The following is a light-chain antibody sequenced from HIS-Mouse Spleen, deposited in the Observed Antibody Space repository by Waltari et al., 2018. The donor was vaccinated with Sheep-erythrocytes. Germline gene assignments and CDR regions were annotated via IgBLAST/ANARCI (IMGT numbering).Light chain of an antibody. CDR2: GSS. Sequence: EIVLTQSPATLSLSPGERATLSCRARQSVSSDLAWYQQKPGQAPRLLLSGSSNRATGIAARFSGSGSGTDFTLTISSREPEDFAVYYCQQRSNWYTFGQGTKLEIK. V-gene: IGKV3-11*01. J-gene: IGKJ2*01. CDR1: QSVSSD. CDR3: QQRSNWYT.